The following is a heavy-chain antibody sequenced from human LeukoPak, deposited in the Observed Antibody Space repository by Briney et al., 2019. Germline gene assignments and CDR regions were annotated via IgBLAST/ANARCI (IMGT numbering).Heavy chain of an antibody. Sequence: GGSLRLSCAASGFTVSSNYMSWVRQAPGKGLEWVSVISGGDGSAYYADSVKGRFTISRDNSKNTLYLQLNSLRAEDTAVYYCAKGSDGSHYSPSDYRGQGTLVTVSS. V-gene: IGHV3-23*01. J-gene: IGHJ4*02. D-gene: IGHD2-15*01. CDR1: GFTVSSNY. CDR2: ISGGDGSA. CDR3: AKGSDGSHYSPSDY.